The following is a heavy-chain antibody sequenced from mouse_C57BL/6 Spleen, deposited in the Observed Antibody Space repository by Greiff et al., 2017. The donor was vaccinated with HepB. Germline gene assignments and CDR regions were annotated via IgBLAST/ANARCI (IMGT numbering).Heavy chain of an antibody. CDR3: ASGEDYPFAD. Sequence: QVQLQQPGAELVKPGASVKMSCTASGYTFTNYCMTWVKQRPGQGLEWIGDIYPGSGCTYYNEKFKSKATVTVDTSSSTAYMQLSSLTSEDSAVYYCASGEDYPFADGGQGTLVTVAT. CDR1: GYTFTNYC. D-gene: IGHD2-4*01. J-gene: IGHJ3*01. V-gene: IGHV1-55*01. CDR2: IYPGSGCT.